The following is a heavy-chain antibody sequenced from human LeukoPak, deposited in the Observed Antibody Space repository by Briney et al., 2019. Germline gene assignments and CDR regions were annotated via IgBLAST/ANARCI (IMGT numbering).Heavy chain of an antibody. CDR3: ARASWVAAAGTKDY. CDR2: IRQDGSQK. J-gene: IGHJ4*02. V-gene: IGHV3-7*01. Sequence: GGSLRLSCAASGFTFSNFWMSWVRQAPGKGLEWVATIRQDGSQKYYVDSVEGRFTISRDNAKNSLYLQMNSLRAEDTAVYYCARASWVAAAGTKDYWGQGTLVTVSS. CDR1: GFTFSNFW. D-gene: IGHD6-13*01.